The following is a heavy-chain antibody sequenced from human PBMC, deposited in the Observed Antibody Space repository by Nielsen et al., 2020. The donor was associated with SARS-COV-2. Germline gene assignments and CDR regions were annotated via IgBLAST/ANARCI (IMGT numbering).Heavy chain of an antibody. J-gene: IGHJ4*02. V-gene: IGHV3-30*02. Sequence: GGSLRLSCAASGFTFSSYGMHWVRQAPGKGLEWVAVIWYDGSNKYYADSVKGRFTISRDNSKNTLYLQMNSLRAEDTALYYCAKLTDSSSWLDYWGQGTLVTVSS. D-gene: IGHD6-13*01. CDR2: IWYDGSNK. CDR3: AKLTDSSSWLDY. CDR1: GFTFSSYG.